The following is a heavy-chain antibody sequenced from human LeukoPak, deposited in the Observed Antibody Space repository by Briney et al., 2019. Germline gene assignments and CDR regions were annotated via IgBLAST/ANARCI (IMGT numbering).Heavy chain of an antibody. CDR2: ISYDGSNK. D-gene: IGHD3-3*01. CDR1: GFTFSSYA. J-gene: IGHJ4*02. Sequence: GGSLRLSCAASGFTFSSYAMHWVRQAPGKGLEWVAVISYDGSNKYYADSVKGRFTISRDNFKNTLYLQMNSLRAEDTAVYYCATQEWLDYWGQGTLVTVSS. V-gene: IGHV3-30*04. CDR3: ATQEWLDY.